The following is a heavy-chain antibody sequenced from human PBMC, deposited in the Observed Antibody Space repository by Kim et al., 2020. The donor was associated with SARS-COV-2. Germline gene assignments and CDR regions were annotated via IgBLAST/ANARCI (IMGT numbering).Heavy chain of an antibody. Sequence: YADSVKGRFTISRDNSKNTLYLQMNSLRAEDTAVYYCAKDRMVASPYMDVWGQGTTVTVSS. J-gene: IGHJ6*02. D-gene: IGHD2-15*01. V-gene: IGHV3-30*02. CDR3: AKDRMVASPYMDV.